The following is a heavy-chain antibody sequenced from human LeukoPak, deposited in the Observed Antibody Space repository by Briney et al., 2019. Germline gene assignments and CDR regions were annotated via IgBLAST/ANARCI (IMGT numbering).Heavy chain of an antibody. V-gene: IGHV3-30*04. CDR1: GSTFSSYA. Sequence: GRSLRLSCAASGSTFSSYAMHWVRQAPGKGLEWVAFISYDGSNKYYADSVKGRFTISRDNSKNTLYLQMNSLRAEDTAVYYCAREGDIVATISYYFDYWGQGTLVTVSS. J-gene: IGHJ4*02. CDR3: AREGDIVATISYYFDY. CDR2: ISYDGSNK. D-gene: IGHD5-12*01.